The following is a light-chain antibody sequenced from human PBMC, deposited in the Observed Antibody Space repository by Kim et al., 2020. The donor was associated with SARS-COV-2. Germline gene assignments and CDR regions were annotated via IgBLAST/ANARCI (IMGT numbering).Light chain of an antibody. V-gene: IGKV3-15*01. CDR3: QQYNSWPAYT. CDR1: QSVSSN. Sequence: EIVMTQSPATLSVSPGERATLSCRASQSVSSNLVWYQQKLGQAPRLLIYGASTRATGIPARFSGSGSGTEFTLTINSLQSEDFAVYYCQQYNSWPAYTLGQGTKLEIK. CDR2: GAS. J-gene: IGKJ2*01.